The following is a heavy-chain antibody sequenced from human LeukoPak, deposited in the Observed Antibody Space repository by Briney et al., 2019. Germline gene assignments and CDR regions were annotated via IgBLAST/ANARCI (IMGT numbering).Heavy chain of an antibody. CDR2: ISGSGGST. Sequence: GGSLRLSCAASGFTFSSYAMSWVRQAPGKGLEWVSAISGSGGSTYYADSVKGRFTISRDNAKNSLYLQMNSLRAEDTAVYYCARDPGSYYNTDAFDIWGQGTMVTVSS. J-gene: IGHJ3*02. CDR3: ARDPGSYYNTDAFDI. CDR1: GFTFSSYA. D-gene: IGHD3-10*01. V-gene: IGHV3-23*01.